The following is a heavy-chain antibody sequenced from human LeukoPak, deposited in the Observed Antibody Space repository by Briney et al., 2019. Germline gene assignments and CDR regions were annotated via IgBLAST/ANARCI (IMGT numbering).Heavy chain of an antibody. D-gene: IGHD2-2*03. CDR3: ASRGYCSSTSCYGEVY. J-gene: IGHJ4*02. CDR1: GGSISSSSYY. V-gene: IGHV4-39*01. CDR2: IYYSGST. Sequence: PSGTLSLTCTVSGGSISSSSYYWGWLRQPPGKGLEWIGSIYYSGSTYYNPSLRSRVTISVDTSKYQFSLKLSSVTAADTAVYYCASRGYCSSTSCYGEVYWGQGTLVTVSS.